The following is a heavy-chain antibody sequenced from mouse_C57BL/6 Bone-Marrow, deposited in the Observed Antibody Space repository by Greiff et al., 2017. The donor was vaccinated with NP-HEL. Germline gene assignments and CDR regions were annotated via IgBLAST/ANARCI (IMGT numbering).Heavy chain of an antibody. CDR3: ARSYGYYNLLAY. Sequence: QVQLKQPGAELVMPGASVKLSCKASGYTFTSYWMHWVKQRPGQGLEWIGEIDPSDSHTNYNQKFKGKSTLTVDKSSSTAYMQLSSLTSEDSAVYYCARSYGYYNLLAYWGQGTLVTVSA. CDR2: IDPSDSHT. J-gene: IGHJ3*01. D-gene: IGHD2-3*01. V-gene: IGHV1-69*01. CDR1: GYTFTSYW.